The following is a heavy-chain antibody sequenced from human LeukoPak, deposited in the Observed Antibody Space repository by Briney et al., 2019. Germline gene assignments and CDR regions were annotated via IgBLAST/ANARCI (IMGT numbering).Heavy chain of an antibody. V-gene: IGHV3-21*01. CDR2: ISSSSSYI. CDR3: ARELGGGVIVIDY. CDR1: RFTFSTYA. J-gene: IGHJ4*02. D-gene: IGHD3-16*02. Sequence: GGSLRLSCTASRFTFSTYAMSWVRQAPGKGLEWVSSISSSSSYIYYADSVKGRFTISRDNAKNSLYLQMNSLRAEDTAVYYCARELGGGVIVIDYWGQGTLVTVSS.